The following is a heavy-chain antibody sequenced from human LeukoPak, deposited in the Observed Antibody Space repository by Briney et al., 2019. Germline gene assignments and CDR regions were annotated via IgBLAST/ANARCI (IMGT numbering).Heavy chain of an antibody. CDR1: GGSISSSSYY. CDR2: IYYSGST. J-gene: IGHJ5*02. CDR3: ARHPSTKWLLRTYNWFDP. V-gene: IGHV4-39*01. D-gene: IGHD2-15*01. Sequence: SETLSLTCTVSGGSISSSSYYWGWIRQPPGKGLEWIGSIYYSGSTYYNPSLKSRVTISVDTSKNQFSLKLSSVTAADTAVYYCARHPSTKWLLRTYNWFDPWGQGTLVTVSS.